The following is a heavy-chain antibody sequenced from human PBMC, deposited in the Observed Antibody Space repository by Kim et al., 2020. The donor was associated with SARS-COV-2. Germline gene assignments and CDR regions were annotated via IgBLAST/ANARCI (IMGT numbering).Heavy chain of an antibody. CDR3: AAEGISMVRGALYGMDA. Sequence: SETLSLTCTVSGGSISSSSYYWGWIRQPPGKGLEWIGNIYYSGSTYYNPSLKSRVTISVDTSKNHFSLKLSSVTAADTAVYYCAAEGISMVRGALYGMDAWGQGTTVAVSS. D-gene: IGHD3-10*01. J-gene: IGHJ6*02. V-gene: IGHV4-39*02. CDR1: GGSISSSSYY. CDR2: IYYSGST.